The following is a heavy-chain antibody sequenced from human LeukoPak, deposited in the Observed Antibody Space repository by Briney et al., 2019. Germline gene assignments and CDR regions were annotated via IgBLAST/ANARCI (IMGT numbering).Heavy chain of an antibody. CDR1: GFTFSGSA. CDR3: TRGSHDSSAYYHDY. V-gene: IGHV3-73*01. J-gene: IGHJ4*02. Sequence: PGGSLRLSCAASGFTFSGSAMHWVRQASGKGLEWVGRVRSKANSYATAYAASVKGRFTISRDDSKNTAYLQMNSLKTEDTAVYYCTRGSHDSSAYYHDYWGQGNLVTVSS. CDR2: VRSKANSYAT. D-gene: IGHD3-22*01.